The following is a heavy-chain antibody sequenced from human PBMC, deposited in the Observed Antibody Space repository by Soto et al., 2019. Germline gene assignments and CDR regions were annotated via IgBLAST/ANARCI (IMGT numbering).Heavy chain of an antibody. Sequence: PSETLSLTCTVSAGSISSYYWSWIRQPPGKGLEWIGYIYYSGSTNYNPSLKSRVTISVDTSKNQFSLKLSSVTAADTAVYYCASRKSSPYFDYWGQGTLVTVSS. V-gene: IGHV4-59*01. CDR2: IYYSGST. CDR1: AGSISSYY. CDR3: ASRKSSPYFDY. J-gene: IGHJ4*02. D-gene: IGHD3-10*01.